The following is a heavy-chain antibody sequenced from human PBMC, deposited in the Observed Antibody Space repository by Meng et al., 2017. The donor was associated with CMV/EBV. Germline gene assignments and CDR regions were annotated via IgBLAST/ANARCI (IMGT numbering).Heavy chain of an antibody. V-gene: IGHV4-34*01. CDR2: INHSGST. J-gene: IGHJ4*02. CDR3: ARSPPGYCSSTSCYRLDY. Sequence: WSFSGYYWGWIRQPPGKGLEWIGEINHSGSTNYNPSLKSRVTISVDTSKNQFSLKLSSVTAADTAVYYCARSPPGYCSSTSCYRLDYWGQGTLVTVSS. CDR1: WSFSGYY. D-gene: IGHD2-2*02.